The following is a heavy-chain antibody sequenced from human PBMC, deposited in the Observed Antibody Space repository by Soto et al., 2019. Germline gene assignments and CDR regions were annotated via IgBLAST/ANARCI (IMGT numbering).Heavy chain of an antibody. V-gene: IGHV4-59*01. D-gene: IGHD2-15*01. CDR3: ERLVVAAMGDNWFDP. CDR1: GGSISSYY. CDR2: IYYSGST. J-gene: IGHJ5*02. Sequence: ERLSRTGAVSGGSISSYYASWIRQPPGKGLEWIGYIYYSGSTNYNPSLKSRVTISVDTSKNQFSLKLSSVTAADTAVYYCERLVVAAMGDNWFDPWGQGTLVTVYS.